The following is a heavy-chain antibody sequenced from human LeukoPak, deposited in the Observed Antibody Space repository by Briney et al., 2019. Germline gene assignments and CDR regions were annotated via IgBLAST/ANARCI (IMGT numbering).Heavy chain of an antibody. CDR3: ARSYDYYYYMDV. CDR1: GFTFSDYY. J-gene: IGHJ6*03. D-gene: IGHD6-13*01. V-gene: IGHV3-11*01. CDR2: ISSSGSTI. Sequence: GGSLRLSCAASGFTFSDYYMSWIRQAPGEGLEWVSYISSSGSTIYYADSVKGRFTISRDNAKNSLYLQMNSLRAEDTAVYYCARSYDYYYYMDVWGKGTTVTVSS.